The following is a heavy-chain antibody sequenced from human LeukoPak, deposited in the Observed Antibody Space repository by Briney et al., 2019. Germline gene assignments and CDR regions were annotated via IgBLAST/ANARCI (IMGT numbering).Heavy chain of an antibody. CDR1: GGSISSSSYY. Sequence: PSETLSLTCTVSGGSISSSSYYWGWIRQPPGKGLEWIGSIYYSGSTYYNPSLKSRVTISADTSKNQFSLKLSSVTAADTAVYYCARLTHSGYDWIPHLYFDYWGQGTLVTVSS. V-gene: IGHV4-39*01. CDR2: IYYSGST. D-gene: IGHD5-12*01. CDR3: ARLTHSGYDWIPHLYFDY. J-gene: IGHJ4*02.